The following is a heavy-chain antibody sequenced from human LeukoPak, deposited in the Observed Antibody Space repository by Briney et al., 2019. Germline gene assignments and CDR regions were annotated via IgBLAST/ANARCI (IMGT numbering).Heavy chain of an antibody. J-gene: IGHJ4*02. D-gene: IGHD4-17*01. Sequence: SETLSLTCTVSVDSISRGGYYWSWIRQHPGKGLGWIGYIYYSGSTYYNPSLKSRVTISVDTSKNQFSLKLRSVTAADTAVYYCARALNDYGDYFDYWGQGTLVTVSS. V-gene: IGHV4-31*03. CDR3: ARALNDYGDYFDY. CDR2: IYYSGST. CDR1: VDSISRGGYY.